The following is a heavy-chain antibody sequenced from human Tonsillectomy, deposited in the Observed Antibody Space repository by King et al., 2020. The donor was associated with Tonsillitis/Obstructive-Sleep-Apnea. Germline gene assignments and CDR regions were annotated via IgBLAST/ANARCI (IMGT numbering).Heavy chain of an antibody. V-gene: IGHV3-49*04. D-gene: IGHD6-19*01. CDR1: GFTFGDYA. CDR3: TRDPIAVVERYFDY. Sequence: DVQLVESGGGLVQPGRSLRLSCTASGFTFGDYAMSWVRQAPGKGLEWVGFIRSKAYGGTTEYAASVKGRFTISRDDYKSIAYLQMNRLKSEDTAVYYCTRDPIAVVERYFDYWGQGTLVTVSS. CDR2: IRSKAYGGTT. J-gene: IGHJ4*02.